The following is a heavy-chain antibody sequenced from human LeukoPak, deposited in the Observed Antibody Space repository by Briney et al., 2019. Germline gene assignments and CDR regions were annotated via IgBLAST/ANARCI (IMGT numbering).Heavy chain of an antibody. V-gene: IGHV1-69*05. Sequence: SVKVSCKASGGTFSSYAITWVRQAPGQGVEWMGRIIPIFGTANYAQKFQGRGTITTDEETSTDYMELSRLRSEDTAVYYCACTGYYDSSGYYDLSAFDIWGQGTMVTVSS. CDR3: ACTGYYDSSGYYDLSAFDI. CDR1: GGTFSSYA. CDR2: IIPIFGTA. D-gene: IGHD3-22*01. J-gene: IGHJ3*02.